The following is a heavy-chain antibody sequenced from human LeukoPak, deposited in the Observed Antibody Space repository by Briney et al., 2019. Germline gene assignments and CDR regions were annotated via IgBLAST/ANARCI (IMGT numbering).Heavy chain of an antibody. Sequence: GGSLRLSCAASGFTFSGHWMSCVRQAPGRGLEWVANINQGGSDKYYVDSVKGRFTISRDNANNLLYLQMNSLRGEATAVYYCTRERSRAEHDWGQGTLVTVAS. CDR1: GFTFSGHW. CDR2: INQGGSDK. J-gene: IGHJ4*02. V-gene: IGHV3-7*01. CDR3: TRERSRAEHD. D-gene: IGHD1-14*01.